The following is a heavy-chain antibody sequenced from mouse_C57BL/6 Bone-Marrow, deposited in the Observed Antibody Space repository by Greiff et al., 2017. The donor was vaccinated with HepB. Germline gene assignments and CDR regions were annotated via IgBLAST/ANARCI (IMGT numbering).Heavy chain of an antibody. CDR1: GFTLSSFG. V-gene: IGHV5-17*02. D-gene: IGHD2-10*02. CDR2: ISSGGTTI. CDR3: AKYGNYVGYAMDY. J-gene: IGHJ4*01. Sequence: EVKLVESGGGLVQPGGSRKLSCAVSGFTLSSFGIHWVRQAPEKGLEWVAYISSGGTTIYYAETVKGRFTISRDNPRNTLFLQMTSLRSEDTAMYYCAKYGNYVGYAMDYWCQGTSVTVSS.